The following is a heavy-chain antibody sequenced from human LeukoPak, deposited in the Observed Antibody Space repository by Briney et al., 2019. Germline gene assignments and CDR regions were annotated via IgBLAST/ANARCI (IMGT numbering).Heavy chain of an antibody. Sequence: GGSLRLSCTVSGFTVSSNSMSWVRQAPGKGLEWVANIKQDGSEKYYLDSVKGRFTISRDNPKNSLYLQMNSLRAEDTAVYYCARRRWFGELSGFGFDYWGQGTLVTVSS. CDR3: ARRRWFGELSGFGFDY. CDR2: IKQDGSEK. J-gene: IGHJ4*02. V-gene: IGHV3-7*01. CDR1: GFTVSSNS. D-gene: IGHD3-10*01.